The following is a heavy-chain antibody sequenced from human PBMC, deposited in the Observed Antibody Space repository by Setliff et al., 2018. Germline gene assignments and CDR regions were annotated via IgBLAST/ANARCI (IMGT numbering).Heavy chain of an antibody. D-gene: IGHD3-10*01. CDR2: IFHTGST. V-gene: IGHV4-59*08. CDR1: GGSISPHY. J-gene: IGHJ5*02. Sequence: SETLSLTCTVSGGSISPHYWIWIRQSPGKGLEWIGYIFHTGSTNYNPSLKSRVTMSVDTSKNQISLKLSSLTAADTAVYYCARVLVLGYNWFDPWGQGTLVTVSS. CDR3: ARVLVLGYNWFDP.